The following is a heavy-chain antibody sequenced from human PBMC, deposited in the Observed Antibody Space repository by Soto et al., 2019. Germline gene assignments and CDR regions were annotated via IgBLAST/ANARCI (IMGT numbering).Heavy chain of an antibody. CDR3: ARLDGDYDYYGMDV. J-gene: IGHJ6*02. V-gene: IGHV4-39*01. CDR2: IYYSGST. Sequence: SETLSLTCTVSGGSISSSSYYWGWIRQPPGKGLEWIGSIYYSGSTYYNTSLKRRVTISVDTSKNQFSLKLSSVTAADTAVYYCARLDGDYDYYGMDVWGQGTTVT. D-gene: IGHD4-17*01. CDR1: GGSISSSSYY.